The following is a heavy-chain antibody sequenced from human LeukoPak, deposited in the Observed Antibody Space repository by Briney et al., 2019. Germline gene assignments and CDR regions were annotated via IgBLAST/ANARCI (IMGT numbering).Heavy chain of an antibody. D-gene: IGHD2-2*01. V-gene: IGHV4-30-2*01. CDR1: GGSISSGGYY. CDR2: IYHSGST. J-gene: IGHJ6*03. CDR3: ARGGYCSSTSCYYSGGYMDV. Sequence: PSQTLSLTCTVSGGSISSGGYYWSWIRQPPGKGLEWIGYIYHSGSTYYNPSLKSRVTISVDRSKNQFSLKLSSVTAADTAVYYCARGGYCSSTSCYYSGGYMDVWGKGTTVTVSS.